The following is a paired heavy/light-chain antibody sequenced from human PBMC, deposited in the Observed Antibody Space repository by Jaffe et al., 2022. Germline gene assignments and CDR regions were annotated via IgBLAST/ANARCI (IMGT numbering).Light chain of an antibody. J-gene: IGKJ1*01. Sequence: DIVMTQTPLSLSVTPGQPASISCKSSQSLLHSDGKTYLYWYLQKPGQPPQLLIYEVSNRFSGVPDRFSGSGSGTDFTLKISRVEAEDVGVYYCMQSTQFPWTVGQGTKVEIK. CDR3: MQSTQFPWT. CDR1: QSLLHSDGKTY. V-gene: IGKV2D-29*01. CDR2: EVS.
Heavy chain of an antibody. Sequence: EVQLLESGGGLVQPGGSLRLSCAASGFTFSSYAMSWVRQAPGKGLEWVSAISGSSGTTYYADSVKGRFTISRDNSKNTLYLQMNSLRAEDTAVYYCAKGTIVVVVAATLFDYWGQGTLVTVSS. V-gene: IGHV3-23*01. CDR1: GFTFSSYA. CDR3: AKGTIVVVVAATLFDY. J-gene: IGHJ4*02. D-gene: IGHD2-15*01. CDR2: ISGSSGTT.